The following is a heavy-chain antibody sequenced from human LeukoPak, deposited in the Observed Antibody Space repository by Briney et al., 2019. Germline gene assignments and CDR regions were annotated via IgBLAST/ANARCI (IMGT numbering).Heavy chain of an antibody. J-gene: IGHJ4*02. V-gene: IGHV4-39*07. Sequence: SETLSLTCTVPGGSISSSSYYWAWIRQSPGKGLERIGTFSSGGSAYYNPSLTSRVSISKDTSDNQFSLRLYSVTAADTAVYYCARKQTGTMYDVWGQGTQVTVSS. CDR2: FSSGGSA. D-gene: IGHD1-7*01. CDR3: ARKQTGTMYDV. CDR1: GGSISSSSYY.